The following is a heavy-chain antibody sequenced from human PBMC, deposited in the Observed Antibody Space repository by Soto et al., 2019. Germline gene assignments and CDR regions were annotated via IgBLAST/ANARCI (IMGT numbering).Heavy chain of an antibody. CDR1: GGSISSYY. J-gene: IGHJ4*02. V-gene: IGHV4-59*01. CDR3: ARWFGGSTDYFDC. D-gene: IGHD2-15*01. Sequence: PSETLSLTCTVSGGSISSYYWSWIRQPPGKGLEWIGYIYYRGSTNYNPSLKSRVTISVDTSKNQFSLKLSSVTAADTAVYYCARWFGGSTDYFDCWGQGTLVTVSS. CDR2: IYYRGST.